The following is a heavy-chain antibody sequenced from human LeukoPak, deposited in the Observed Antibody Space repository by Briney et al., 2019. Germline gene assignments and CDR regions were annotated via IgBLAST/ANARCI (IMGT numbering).Heavy chain of an antibody. D-gene: IGHD3-9*01. V-gene: IGHV3-23*01. Sequence: GGSLRLSGAASGFTFSSYAMSWVRQAPGKGLEWVSAISGSGGSTYYADSVKGRFTISRDNSKNTLYLQMNSLRAEDTAVYYCAKDLGLRYFDWLLNWGQGTLVTVSS. CDR3: AKDLGLRYFDWLLN. CDR2: ISGSGGST. J-gene: IGHJ4*02. CDR1: GFTFSSYA.